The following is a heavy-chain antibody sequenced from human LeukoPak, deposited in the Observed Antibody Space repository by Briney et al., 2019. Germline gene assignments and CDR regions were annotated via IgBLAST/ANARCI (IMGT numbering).Heavy chain of an antibody. D-gene: IGHD2-15*01. J-gene: IGHJ4*02. Sequence: SETLSLTCTVSGGSISSGSYYWSWIRQPAGEGLEWIGRIYTSGSTNYNPSLKSRVTISVDTSKNQFSLKLSAVTAADTAVYYCARLSLYWNYADYWGQGTLVTVSS. CDR2: IYTSGST. CDR3: ARLSLYWNYADY. CDR1: GGSISSGSYY. V-gene: IGHV4-61*02.